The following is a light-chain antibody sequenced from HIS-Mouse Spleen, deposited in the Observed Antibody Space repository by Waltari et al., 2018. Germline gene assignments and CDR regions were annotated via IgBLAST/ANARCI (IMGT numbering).Light chain of an antibody. Sequence: SYELTQPPSVSVSPGQTASITCSGDNLGEKYACWYQQKPGQSPVLVIYQDSKWPSGIPERFSGSNSGNTATLTISGTQAMDEADYYCQAWDSSTVVFGGGTKLTVL. CDR1: NLGEKY. V-gene: IGLV3-1*01. J-gene: IGLJ2*01. CDR3: QAWDSSTVV. CDR2: QDS.